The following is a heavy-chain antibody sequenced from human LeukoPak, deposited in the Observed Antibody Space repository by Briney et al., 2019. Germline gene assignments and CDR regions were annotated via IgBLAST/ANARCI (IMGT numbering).Heavy chain of an antibody. Sequence: GGSLQISCQGSGYSFTSYWIGWVRPLPGKGLEWMGIIYPGDSDTRYSPSFQGQVTISADKSISTAYLEWSSLKASDTAMYYCAREGPLYCSSTSCDSYFDYWGQGTLVTVSS. J-gene: IGHJ4*02. CDR3: AREGPLYCSSTSCDSYFDY. V-gene: IGHV5-51*01. CDR1: GYSFTSYW. D-gene: IGHD2-2*01. CDR2: IYPGDSDT.